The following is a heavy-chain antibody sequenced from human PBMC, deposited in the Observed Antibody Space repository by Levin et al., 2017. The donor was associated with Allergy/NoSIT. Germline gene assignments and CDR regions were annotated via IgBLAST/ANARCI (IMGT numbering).Heavy chain of an antibody. Sequence: QTLSLTCTFSGFSLSTSGMRVSWIRQPPGKALEWLARIDWDDDKFYSTSLKTRLTISKDTSKNQVVLTMTNMDPVDTATYYCARIGDYSMFDYWGQGTLVTVSS. CDR1: GFSLSTSGMR. D-gene: IGHD4-17*01. V-gene: IGHV2-70*04. CDR3: ARIGDYSMFDY. J-gene: IGHJ4*02. CDR2: IDWDDDK.